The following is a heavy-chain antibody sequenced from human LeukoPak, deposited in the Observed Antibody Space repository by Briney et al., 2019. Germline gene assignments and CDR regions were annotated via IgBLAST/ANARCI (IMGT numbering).Heavy chain of an antibody. CDR1: GFTFTSYG. D-gene: IGHD1-14*01. Sequence: GRSLRLSCAASGFTFTSYGMHWVRPAPGKGLEWVAVISYDGSNKYYADSVKGRFTISRDNSKNTLYLQMNSLRAEDTAVYYCAKEPDDKEYYFDYWGQGTLVTVSS. CDR2: ISYDGSNK. V-gene: IGHV3-30*18. CDR3: AKEPDDKEYYFDY. J-gene: IGHJ4*02.